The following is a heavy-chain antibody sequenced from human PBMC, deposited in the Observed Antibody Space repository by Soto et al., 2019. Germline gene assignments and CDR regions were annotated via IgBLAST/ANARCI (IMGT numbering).Heavy chain of an antibody. D-gene: IGHD3-10*01. V-gene: IGHV1-69*02. CDR2: IIPILDVA. Sequence: QLVQSGAEVKRPGSSVKVSCKASGGDFLSYTISWVRQVPGQGPEWMGTIIPILDVAKNAQKFQGRVAITADKATSTVYMELRILRSDDTAVYYCAQMWFGELWHGMDVWGQGTTITVSS. CDR1: GGDFLSYT. J-gene: IGHJ6*02. CDR3: AQMWFGELWHGMDV.